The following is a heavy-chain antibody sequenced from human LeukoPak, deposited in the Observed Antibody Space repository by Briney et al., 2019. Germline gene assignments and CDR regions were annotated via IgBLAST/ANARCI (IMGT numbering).Heavy chain of an antibody. J-gene: IGHJ4*02. Sequence: GESLKISCKGSGYSFTSYWIGWVRQMPGKGLEWMGIIYPGDSDTRYSPSFQGQVTISADKSISTAYLQWSSLKASDTAMYYCAGWRFDSSGWYAHDYWGQGTLDTVSS. CDR2: IYPGDSDT. D-gene: IGHD6-19*01. V-gene: IGHV5-51*01. CDR3: AGWRFDSSGWYAHDY. CDR1: GYSFTSYW.